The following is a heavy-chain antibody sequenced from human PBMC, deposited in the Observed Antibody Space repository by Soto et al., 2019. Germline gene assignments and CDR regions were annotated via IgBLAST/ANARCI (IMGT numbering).Heavy chain of an antibody. CDR1: GGSISSSSYY. D-gene: IGHD6-6*01. CDR2: IYYSGST. Sequence: SETLSLTCTVSGGSISSSSYYFFCIRQPPGKGLEWIGSIYYSGSTYYNPSLKSRVTISVDTSKNQFSLKLSSVTAADTAVYYCARDYYSSSSHWFDPWGQGTLVTVSS. J-gene: IGHJ5*02. V-gene: IGHV4-39*02. CDR3: ARDYYSSSSHWFDP.